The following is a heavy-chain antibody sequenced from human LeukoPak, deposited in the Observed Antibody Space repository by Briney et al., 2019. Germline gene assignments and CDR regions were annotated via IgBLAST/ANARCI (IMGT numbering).Heavy chain of an antibody. V-gene: IGHV4-39*07. D-gene: IGHD6-13*01. Sequence: SETLSLTCTVSGGSISSSSYYWGWIRQPPGKGLEWIGSIYYSGSTYYNPSLKSRVTISVDTSKNQFSLKLSSVTAADTAVYYCARESNGYSSSWYPSNWFDPWGQGTLVTVSS. CDR3: ARESNGYSSSWYPSNWFDP. CDR2: IYYSGST. J-gene: IGHJ5*02. CDR1: GGSISSSSYY.